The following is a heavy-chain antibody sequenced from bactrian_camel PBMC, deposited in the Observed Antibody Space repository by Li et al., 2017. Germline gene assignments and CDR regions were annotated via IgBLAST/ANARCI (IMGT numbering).Heavy chain of an antibody. CDR2: INSGSSTT. V-gene: IGHV3S25*01. CDR3: VTPDGRDYADHEVRWSYNY. CDR1: GFTFSSYW. Sequence: QLVESGGGLVQPGGSLRLSCATSGFTFSSYWMYWVRQAPGKGLEWVSSINSGSSTTYYADSMKGRFAISRDNAKNTTYLQMISLKPEDTAVYFCVTPDGRDYADHEVRWSYNYWGRGTQVTVS. J-gene: IGHJ4*01. D-gene: IGHD4*01.